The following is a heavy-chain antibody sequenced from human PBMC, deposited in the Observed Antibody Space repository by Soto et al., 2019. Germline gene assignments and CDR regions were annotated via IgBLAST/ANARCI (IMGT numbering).Heavy chain of an antibody. CDR1: GGSISSYY. J-gene: IGHJ5*02. Sequence: PSETLSLTCTVSGGSISSYYWSWIRQPPGKGLEWIGYIYYSGSTNYNPSLKSRVTISVDTSKNQFSLKLSSVTAADTAVYYCARHDAAAASEFDPWGQGTLVTVSS. CDR3: ARHDAAAASEFDP. D-gene: IGHD6-13*01. V-gene: IGHV4-59*08. CDR2: IYYSGST.